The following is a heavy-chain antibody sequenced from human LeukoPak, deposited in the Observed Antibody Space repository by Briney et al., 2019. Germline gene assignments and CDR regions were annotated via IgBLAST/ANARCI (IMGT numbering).Heavy chain of an antibody. CDR2: IIPIFGTA. D-gene: IGHD6-6*01. Sequence: SVKVSCKASGGTFSSYAISWVRQAPGQGLEWMGGIIPIFGTANYAQKFQGRVTITADESTSTAYVELSSLRSEDTAVYYCARASLYSSSSYGPYYMDVWGKGTTVTVSS. J-gene: IGHJ6*03. CDR3: ARASLYSSSSYGPYYMDV. CDR1: GGTFSSYA. V-gene: IGHV1-69*13.